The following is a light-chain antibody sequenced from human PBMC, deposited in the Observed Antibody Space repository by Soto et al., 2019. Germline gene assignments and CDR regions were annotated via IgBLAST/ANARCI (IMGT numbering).Light chain of an antibody. V-gene: IGKV3-20*01. CDR2: GAS. J-gene: IGKJ1*01. CDR3: QQYDSSPWT. Sequence: EMVLTQSPGTLSLSPGESASLSCRASQSVSCSYLAWYHQKPGQPPRLLIYGASSRPTGIPDRFSGSGSGTDFTLTISRLEPEDFAEYYCQQYDSSPWTFGQGTKVEIK. CDR1: QSVSCSY.